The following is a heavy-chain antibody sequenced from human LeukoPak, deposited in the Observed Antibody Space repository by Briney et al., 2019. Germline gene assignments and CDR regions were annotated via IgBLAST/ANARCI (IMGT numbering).Heavy chain of an antibody. J-gene: IGHJ4*02. Sequence: ASVKVSCKASGYTFTGSGISWVRQAPGQGLEWMGRINPNSGGTNYAQKFQGRVTMTRDTSISTAYMELSRLRSDDTAVYYCARFLGATKDDYWGQGTLVTVSS. V-gene: IGHV1-2*06. CDR3: ARFLGATKDDY. D-gene: IGHD1-26*01. CDR1: GYTFTGSG. CDR2: INPNSGGT.